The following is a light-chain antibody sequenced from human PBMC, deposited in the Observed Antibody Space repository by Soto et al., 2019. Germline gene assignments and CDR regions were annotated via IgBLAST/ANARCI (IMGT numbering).Light chain of an antibody. CDR3: QQYYSYPLT. CDR2: AAS. J-gene: IGKJ4*01. CDR1: QGISSY. Sequence: AIRMTQSPSSLSASTGDRVTITCRASQGISSYLAWYQQKPGKAPKLLSYAASTLQSGVPSRFSGSGSGTDFTLTISCLQSEDFATYYCQQYYSYPLTFAGGTKVEIK. V-gene: IGKV1-8*01.